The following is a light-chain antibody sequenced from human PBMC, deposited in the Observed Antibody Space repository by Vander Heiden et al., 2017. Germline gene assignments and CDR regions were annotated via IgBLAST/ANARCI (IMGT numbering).Light chain of an antibody. Sequence: DIQITQSPPSLSASVVDSVTSTCRASQSISRSLNWYQQKPGKAPKLLSYGASTLQSGVPSRFSGSGTGTDFTLTISSLRPEDFATCLCQQSYSTPKMYTFGQGTKLEIK. V-gene: IGKV1-39*01. CDR2: GAS. J-gene: IGKJ2*01. CDR3: QQSYSTPKMYT. CDR1: QSISRS.